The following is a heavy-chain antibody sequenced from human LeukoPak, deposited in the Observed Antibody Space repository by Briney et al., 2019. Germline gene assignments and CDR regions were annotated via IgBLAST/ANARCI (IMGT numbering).Heavy chain of an antibody. CDR1: EFTFSDYY. CDR2: ISSSGSTI. Sequence: GGSLRLSCAASEFTFSDYYMSWIRQAPGKGLEWVSYISSSGSTIYYADSVKGRFTISRDNAKNSLYLQMNSLRAEDTAVYYCARDYRWGFLTGYYYYYMDVWGKGTTVTISS. CDR3: ARDYRWGFLTGYYYYYMDV. J-gene: IGHJ6*03. D-gene: IGHD3-9*01. V-gene: IGHV3-11*01.